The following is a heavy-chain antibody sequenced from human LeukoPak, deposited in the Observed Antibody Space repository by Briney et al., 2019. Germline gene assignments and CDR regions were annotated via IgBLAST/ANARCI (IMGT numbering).Heavy chain of an antibody. CDR3: AKDISREFMSYFDY. CDR2: ISYDGSNK. V-gene: IGHV3-30*18. J-gene: IGHJ4*02. Sequence: GRSLRLSCAASGFTFSSYGMHCVRQAPGKGLEWVAVISYDGSNKYYADSVKGRFTISRDNSKNTLYLQMNSLRAEDTAVYYCAKDISREFMSYFDYWGQGTLVTVSS. CDR1: GFTFSSYG. D-gene: IGHD3-10*01.